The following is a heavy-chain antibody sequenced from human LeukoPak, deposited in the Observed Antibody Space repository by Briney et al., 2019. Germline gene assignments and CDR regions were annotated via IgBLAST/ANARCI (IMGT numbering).Heavy chain of an antibody. V-gene: IGHV3-48*03. CDR3: ARVIWNYYGSGSFALDY. CDR1: GFTFSSYD. Sequence: GGSLRLSCAASGFTFSSYDMNWVRQAPGKGLEWVSYISSSGSTIYYADSVKGRFTISRDNAKNSLYLQMNSLRAEDTAVYYCARVIWNYYGSGSFALDYWGQGTLVTVSS. D-gene: IGHD3-10*01. J-gene: IGHJ4*02. CDR2: ISSSGSTI.